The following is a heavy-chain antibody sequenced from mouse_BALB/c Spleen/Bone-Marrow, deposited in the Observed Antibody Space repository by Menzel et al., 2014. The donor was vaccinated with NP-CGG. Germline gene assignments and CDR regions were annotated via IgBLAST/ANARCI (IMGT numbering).Heavy chain of an antibody. J-gene: IGHJ3*01. D-gene: IGHD2-3*01. CDR1: GYTFTDYN. V-gene: IGHV1S29*02. CDR2: IYPYGGNT. CDR3: ARFDDDYWGFAH. Sequence: DVQLQESGPELVKPGASVKISCRASGYTFTDYNMHWVKQSHGESLEWIGYIYPYGGNTAYNQRFKNKATLTVNNSSSTAHMELRSLTSEDSAVYYCARFDDDYWGFAHWGQGTLVTVSA.